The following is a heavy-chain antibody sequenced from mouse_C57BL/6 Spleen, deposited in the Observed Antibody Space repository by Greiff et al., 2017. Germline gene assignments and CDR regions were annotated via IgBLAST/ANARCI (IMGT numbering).Heavy chain of an antibody. V-gene: IGHV2-5*01. Sequence: QVQLKQSGPGLVQPSQSLSITCTVSGFSLTSYGVHWVRQSPGKGLEWLGVIWRGGSTDYNAAFMSRLSITKDNSKSQVFFKMNSLQADDTAIYYCAKEDYDGRYYYAMDYWGQGTSVTVSS. J-gene: IGHJ4*01. CDR1: GFSLTSYG. D-gene: IGHD2-4*01. CDR3: AKEDYDGRYYYAMDY. CDR2: IWRGGST.